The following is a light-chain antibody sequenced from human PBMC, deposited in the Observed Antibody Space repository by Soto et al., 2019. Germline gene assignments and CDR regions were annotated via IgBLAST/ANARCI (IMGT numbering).Light chain of an antibody. CDR2: GAS. CDR3: QQYGSSVT. Sequence: EIVMTQSPATLAVSPGERATLSCRASQSVRINVAWYQQKNGQAPRLLVYGASSRATGIPERFSGSGSGTDFTLSISRLEPEDFAVYYCQQYGSSVTFGGGTKVDIK. CDR1: QSVRIN. J-gene: IGKJ4*01. V-gene: IGKV3-20*01.